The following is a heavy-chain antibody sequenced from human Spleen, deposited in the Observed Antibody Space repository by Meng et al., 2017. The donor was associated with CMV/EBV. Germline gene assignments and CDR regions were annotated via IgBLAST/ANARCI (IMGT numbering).Heavy chain of an antibody. D-gene: IGHD2-15*01. V-gene: IGHV4-59*01. CDR3: ARELVDNWFDP. Sequence: SETLSLTCAVYGGSFSGYYWSWIRQPPGKGLEWIGYIFYSGGTYYNPSLKSRLTISVDTSKNQFSLKLSSVTAADTAVYYCARELVDNWFDPWGQGTLVTVSS. J-gene: IGHJ5*02. CDR1: GGSFSGYY. CDR2: IFYSGGT.